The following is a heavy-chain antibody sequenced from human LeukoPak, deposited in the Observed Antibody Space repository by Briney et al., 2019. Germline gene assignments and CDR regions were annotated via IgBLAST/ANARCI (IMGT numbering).Heavy chain of an antibody. CDR2: ISSSGSTI. V-gene: IGHV3-11*01. J-gene: IGHJ4*02. D-gene: IGHD6-13*01. Sequence: GESLRLSCAASGFTFSDYYMSWIRQAPGKGLEWVSYISSSGSTIYYADSVKGRFTISRDNSKDTLYLQMNSLRAEDTAVYYCAKDQVHSSSPVDYWGQGTLVTVSS. CDR1: GFTFSDYY. CDR3: AKDQVHSSSPVDY.